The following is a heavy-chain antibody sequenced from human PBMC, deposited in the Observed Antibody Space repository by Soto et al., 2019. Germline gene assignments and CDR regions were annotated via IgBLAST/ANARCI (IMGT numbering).Heavy chain of an antibody. J-gene: IGHJ4*02. CDR2: IRYDGFNK. Sequence: QVQLVESGGGVANLGRSLRLPWAPPGFPLISYACHWVGKAPAKGLEWVAAIRYDGFNKYYADSVKGRFTVSRDNSKNTLYLQMNSLRGEDTAVYYCARGREYSAYEPDPFDYWGQGTLATVSS. D-gene: IGHD5-12*01. CDR1: GFPLISYA. CDR3: ARGREYSAYEPDPFDY. V-gene: IGHV3-33*01.